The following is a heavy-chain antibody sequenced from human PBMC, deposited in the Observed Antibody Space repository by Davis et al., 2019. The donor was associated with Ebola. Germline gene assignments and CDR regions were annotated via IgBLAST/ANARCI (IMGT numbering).Heavy chain of an antibody. CDR1: GFTVSNDH. CDR3: ARRVYYYAMDV. V-gene: IGHV3-53*01. CDR2: ILRNGNT. J-gene: IGHJ6*02. Sequence: PGGSLRLSCAASGFTVSNDHMTWVRQAPGKGLEWVSVILRNGNTFYADFVKGRFTISRDNSQNTLYLQMNSLRAEDTAIYYCARRVYYYAMDVWGRGTTVTVSS.